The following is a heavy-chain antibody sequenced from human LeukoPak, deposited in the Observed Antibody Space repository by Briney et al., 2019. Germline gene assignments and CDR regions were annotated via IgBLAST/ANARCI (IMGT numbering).Heavy chain of an antibody. Sequence: GASVKVSCKASGYTFTGYYMRWGRQAPGQGLEWMGWINPNGGGTNYAQKFQGRVTMTRDTSISTAYMELSRLRSDDTAVYYCAREVVAVAGTDYWGQGTLVTVSS. CDR2: INPNGGGT. CDR3: AREVVAVAGTDY. V-gene: IGHV1-2*02. CDR1: GYTFTGYY. J-gene: IGHJ4*02. D-gene: IGHD6-19*01.